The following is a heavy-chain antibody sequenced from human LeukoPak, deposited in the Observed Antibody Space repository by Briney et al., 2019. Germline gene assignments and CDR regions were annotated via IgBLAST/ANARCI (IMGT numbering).Heavy chain of an antibody. CDR2: ISGSGGST. CDR3: AKDPGAYYDYVWGSYRSPSFDY. D-gene: IGHD3-16*02. V-gene: IGHV3-23*01. J-gene: IGHJ4*02. Sequence: GGSLRLSCAASGFTFSSYGMHWVRQAPGKGLEWVSAISGSGGSTYYADSVKGRFTISRDNSKNTLYLQMNSLRAEDTAVYYCAKDPGAYYDYVWGSYRSPSFDYWGQGTLVTVSS. CDR1: GFTFSSYG.